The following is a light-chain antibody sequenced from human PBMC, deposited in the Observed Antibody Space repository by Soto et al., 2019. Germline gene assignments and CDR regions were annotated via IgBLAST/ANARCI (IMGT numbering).Light chain of an antibody. CDR2: RAS. Sequence: EIVMTQSPATLSVSPGERATLSCRASQSVSINLAWYQQKPGQAPRLLVYRASTRATCVPARFSGSGSGTDFTLTISNLQSEDFAVYYCQHYNNWPPWTFGQGTKVEIK. J-gene: IGKJ1*01. V-gene: IGKV3-15*01. CDR1: QSVSIN. CDR3: QHYNNWPPWT.